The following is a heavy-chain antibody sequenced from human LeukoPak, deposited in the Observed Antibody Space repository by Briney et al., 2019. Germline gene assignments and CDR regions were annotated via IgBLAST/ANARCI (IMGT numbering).Heavy chain of an antibody. V-gene: IGHV5-10-1*04. CDR3: ARREQQLWDFDY. CDR1: GYSFSSYW. J-gene: IGHJ4*02. CDR2: IDPSDSYS. Sequence: GESLKISCKGSGYSFSSYWIIWVRQMPGKGLEWMGTIDPSDSYSNYSPAFQGQVSISADQSISTAYLQWSSLKASDTAMYYCARREQQLWDFDYWGQGTLVTVSS. D-gene: IGHD6-13*01.